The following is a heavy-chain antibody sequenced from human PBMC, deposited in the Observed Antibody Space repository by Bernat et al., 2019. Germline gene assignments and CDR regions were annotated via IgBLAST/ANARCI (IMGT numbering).Heavy chain of an antibody. CDR2: ISWNSDSI. J-gene: IGHJ4*02. Sequence: EVQLVESGGGLVQPGRSLRLSCAASGFTFDDYAMHWVRQAPGKGLEWVSGISWNSDSIGYADSVKGRFTISRDNAKNSLYLQMNSLRAEDTALYYCAKDFAAVVVAATGYFDYWGQGTLVTVSS. CDR3: AKDFAAVVVAATGYFDY. V-gene: IGHV3-9*01. D-gene: IGHD2-15*01. CDR1: GFTFDDYA.